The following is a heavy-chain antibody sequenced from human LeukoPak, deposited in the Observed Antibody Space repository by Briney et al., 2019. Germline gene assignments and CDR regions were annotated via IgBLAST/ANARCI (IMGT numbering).Heavy chain of an antibody. D-gene: IGHD3-10*01. Sequence: ASVKVSCKASGYTFTGYCMHWVRQAPGQGLEWMGWINPNSGGTNYAQKFQGRVTMNRDTSISTDYMELSRLRSDDTAVYYCARVLMVRGVISVNMDVWGKGTTVTVSS. CDR1: GYTFTGYC. CDR3: ARVLMVRGVISVNMDV. V-gene: IGHV1-2*02. J-gene: IGHJ6*03. CDR2: INPNSGGT.